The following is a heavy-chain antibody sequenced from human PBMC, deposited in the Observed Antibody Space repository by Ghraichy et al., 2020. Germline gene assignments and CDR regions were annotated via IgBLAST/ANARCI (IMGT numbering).Heavy chain of an antibody. V-gene: IGHV1-69*13. Sequence: SVKVSCKASGGTFSSYAISWVRQAPGQGLEWMGGIIPIFGTANYAQKFQGRVTITADESTGTAYMELSSLRSEDTAVYYCASPITIFGVVINTGSDYYGMDVWGQGTTVTVSS. CDR3: ASPITIFGVVINTGSDYYGMDV. D-gene: IGHD3-3*01. CDR1: GGTFSSYA. J-gene: IGHJ6*02. CDR2: IIPIFGTA.